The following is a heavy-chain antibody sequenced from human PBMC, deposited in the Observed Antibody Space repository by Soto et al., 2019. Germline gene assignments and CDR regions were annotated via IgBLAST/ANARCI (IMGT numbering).Heavy chain of an antibody. J-gene: IGHJ4*02. CDR1: GGSISSYY. V-gene: IGHV4-59*01. D-gene: IGHD1-26*01. CDR3: ARMEGAPAPKIDY. Sequence: SETLSLTCTVSGGSISSYYWSWIRQPPGKGLEWIGYIYYSGSTNYNPSLKSRVTISVDTSKNQFSLKLSSVTAADTAVYYCARMEGAPAPKIDYWGQGTLVTVSS. CDR2: IYYSGST.